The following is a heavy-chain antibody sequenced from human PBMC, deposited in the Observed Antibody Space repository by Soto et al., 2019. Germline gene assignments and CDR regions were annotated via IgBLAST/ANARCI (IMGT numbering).Heavy chain of an antibody. CDR2: INPGGVST. Sequence: QVQLVQSGAEVKKPGASVEVSCKASGYTFTTYYIHWVRHAPGQGLEWMGVINPGGVSTKYAQKVQDRVTMTIDTSTSTVYMDLSSLRSEDTAVYFCARGGNGDNVGYWYFDLWGRGTQVTVSP. CDR3: ARGGNGDNVGYWYFDL. CDR1: GYTFTTYY. V-gene: IGHV1-46*01. J-gene: IGHJ2*01. D-gene: IGHD4-17*01.